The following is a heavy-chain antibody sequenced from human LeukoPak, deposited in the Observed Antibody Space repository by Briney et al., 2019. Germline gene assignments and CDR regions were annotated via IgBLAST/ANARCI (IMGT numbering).Heavy chain of an antibody. CDR2: ISYDGSNK. Sequence: GGSLRLSCAASRFTFSSYAMHWVRQAPGKGLEWVAVISYDGSNKYYADSVKGRFTISRDNSKNTLYLQMNSLRAEDTAVYYCATFDYGDYNYWGQGTLVTVSS. CDR1: RFTFSSYA. J-gene: IGHJ4*02. D-gene: IGHD4-17*01. V-gene: IGHV3-30-3*01. CDR3: ATFDYGDYNY.